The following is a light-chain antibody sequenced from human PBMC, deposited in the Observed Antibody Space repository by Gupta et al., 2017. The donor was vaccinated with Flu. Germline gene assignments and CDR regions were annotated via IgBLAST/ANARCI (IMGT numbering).Light chain of an antibody. Sequence: QSALTQPRSVSGSPGQSVTISCTGTSSDVGGYDFVSWFQQHSGKAPKVLIYDVNKRPSGVPDRFSGSKSGNTASLTISALQAEDEADYYCCSYAGSDILGVFGTGTEVTVL. CDR2: DVN. J-gene: IGLJ1*01. CDR3: CSYAGSDILGV. V-gene: IGLV2-11*01. CDR1: SSDVGGYDF.